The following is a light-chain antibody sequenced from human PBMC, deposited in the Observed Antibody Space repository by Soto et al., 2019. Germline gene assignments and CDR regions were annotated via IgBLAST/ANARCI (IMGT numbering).Light chain of an antibody. V-gene: IGKV1-9*01. CDR2: TAS. J-gene: IGKJ5*01. CDR3: QHLNSWPPIT. Sequence: DIPLTQSPSFLSASVGDTVTITCRASQDISSYLAWYQQKPGKAPKVLIHTASTLESGVPPRFSGSGSGTHFTLPXXNLQPEDFVTYYCQHLNSWPPITFGQGTRLDIK. CDR1: QDISSY.